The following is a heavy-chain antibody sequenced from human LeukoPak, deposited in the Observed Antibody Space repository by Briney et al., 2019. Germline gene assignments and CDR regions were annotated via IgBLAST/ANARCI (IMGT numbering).Heavy chain of an antibody. CDR1: GFTFSSYA. V-gene: IGHV3-23*01. Sequence: PGGSLRLSCAASGFTFSSYALNWVRQAPGKGLECVSGISGSGASTYYADSVKGRFTISRDNSKNTLYLQMNYLRAEDTALYFCAKSLVRWAFDYWGQGSLVTVSS. D-gene: IGHD4-23*01. CDR2: ISGSGAST. CDR3: AKSLVRWAFDY. J-gene: IGHJ4*02.